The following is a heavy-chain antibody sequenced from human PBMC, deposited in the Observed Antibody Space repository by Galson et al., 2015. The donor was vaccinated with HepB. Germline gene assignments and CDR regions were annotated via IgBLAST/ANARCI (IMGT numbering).Heavy chain of an antibody. CDR1: GYTLTNHY. V-gene: IGHV1-46*03. Sequence: SVKVSCKASGYTLTNHYLHWVRQAPGQGLEWMGIINPTSVSTTYAEKFQGRITMTRDTSTSTMYMELSSLRSEDTAVYYCARADRTDYDFWTGSTGVDPWGQGTLVTVSS. J-gene: IGHJ5*02. CDR3: ARADRTDYDFWTGSTGVDP. CDR2: INPTSVST. D-gene: IGHD3-3*01.